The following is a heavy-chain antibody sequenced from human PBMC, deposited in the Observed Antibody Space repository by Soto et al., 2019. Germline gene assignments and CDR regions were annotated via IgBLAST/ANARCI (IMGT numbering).Heavy chain of an antibody. CDR2: ISWNGGGI. Sequence: EVQLVESGGGLVQPGRSLRLSCAASGFTFDDYAMHWVRQAPGKGLEWVSGISWNGGGIGYADSVKGRFTISRDNAKNSLYLKMNSLRAEVTAWYYGAKDHSSSWYKEELSYYCGMDVWGQGTTVTVSS. D-gene: IGHD6-13*01. J-gene: IGHJ6*02. CDR1: GFTFDDYA. V-gene: IGHV3-9*01. CDR3: AKDHSSSWYKEELSYYCGMDV.